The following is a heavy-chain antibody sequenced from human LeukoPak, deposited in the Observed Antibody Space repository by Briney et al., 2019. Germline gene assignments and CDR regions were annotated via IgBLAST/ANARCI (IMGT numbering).Heavy chain of an antibody. D-gene: IGHD3-16*01. CDR2: IHLDGRTT. CDR1: GFTFSSYW. CDR3: ARGGSPSDY. J-gene: IGHJ4*02. Sequence: PGGSLRLSCAASGFTFSSYWMHWVRQRPGKGLVWVSRIHLDGRTTNYADSVKGRFTISRDNAKNTLSLEMNSLRPEEPAVYYCARGGSPSDYWGQGTLVSVSS. V-gene: IGHV3-74*01.